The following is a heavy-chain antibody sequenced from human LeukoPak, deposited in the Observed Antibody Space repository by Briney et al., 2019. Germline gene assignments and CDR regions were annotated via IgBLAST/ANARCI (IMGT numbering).Heavy chain of an antibody. CDR2: IKQDGSEK. Sequence: GGSLRLSCAASGFTFSSYWMSWVRQAPGKGLEWVADIKQDGSEKYYVDSVKGRFTISRDNAKNSLYLQMNSLRAEDTAVYYCARLKWLVGYYYYYYMDVWGKGTTVTVSS. J-gene: IGHJ6*03. V-gene: IGHV3-7*01. CDR1: GFTFSSYW. D-gene: IGHD6-19*01. CDR3: ARLKWLVGYYYYYYMDV.